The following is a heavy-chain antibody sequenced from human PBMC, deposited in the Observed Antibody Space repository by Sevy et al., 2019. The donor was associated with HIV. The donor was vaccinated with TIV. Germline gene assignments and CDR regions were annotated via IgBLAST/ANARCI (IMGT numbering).Heavy chain of an antibody. D-gene: IGHD3-16*02. CDR3: AKEYDYVWRSFRQMSYAFDV. CDR2: ISGSGDST. J-gene: IGHJ3*01. CDR1: GFTFRSYA. Sequence: GGSLRLSCAASGFTFRSYAMTWVRQAPGKGLEWVSTISGSGDSTYYADSVKGRFTISRDNSRNTLYLQMSSLRAEDTAVYYCAKEYDYVWRSFRQMSYAFDVWGQGTMVTVSS. V-gene: IGHV3-23*01.